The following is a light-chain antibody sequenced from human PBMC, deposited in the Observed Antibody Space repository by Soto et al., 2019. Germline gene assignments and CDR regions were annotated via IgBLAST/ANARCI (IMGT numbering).Light chain of an antibody. CDR3: HQRTRWPLT. CDR1: QSISVY. Sequence: EIVLTQSPATLSLSPGERASLSCRASQSISVYLAWYQQKPGQAPRPLIYDASNRATGIPARFSGSGSGTDFTLTISSLEPEDFAVYYCHQRTRWPLTFGGGTKVEIK. V-gene: IGKV3-11*01. CDR2: DAS. J-gene: IGKJ4*01.